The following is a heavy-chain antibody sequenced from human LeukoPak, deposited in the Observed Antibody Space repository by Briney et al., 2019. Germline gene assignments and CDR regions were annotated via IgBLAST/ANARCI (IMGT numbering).Heavy chain of an antibody. D-gene: IGHD4-17*01. CDR3: ARHVYGEYGPGDY. CDR2: MRYSGST. J-gene: IGHJ4*02. Sequence: SQTLSLTCTVSGGSISSGGYYWSWIRQPPGKGLEWIGSMRYSGSTYYNLSLKSRVTISVDTSKSQFSLKLSSVTAADTAVYYCARHVYGEYGPGDYWGQGILVTVSS. CDR1: GGSISSGGYY. V-gene: IGHV4-39*01.